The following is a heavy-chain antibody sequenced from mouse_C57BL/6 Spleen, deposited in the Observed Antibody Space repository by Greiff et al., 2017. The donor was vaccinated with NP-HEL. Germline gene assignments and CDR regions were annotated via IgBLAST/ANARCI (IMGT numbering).Heavy chain of an antibody. CDR3: ARGRVYDGYYVRYFDV. V-gene: IGHV1-64*01. J-gene: IGHJ1*03. Sequence: QVQLQQPGAELVKPGASVKLSCKASGYTFTSYWMHWVKQRPGQGLEWIGMIHPNSGSTNYNEKFKSKATLTVDKSSSTAYMQLSSLTSEDSAVYYCARGRVYDGYYVRYFDVWGTGTTVTVSS. CDR2: IHPNSGST. D-gene: IGHD2-3*01. CDR1: GYTFTSYW.